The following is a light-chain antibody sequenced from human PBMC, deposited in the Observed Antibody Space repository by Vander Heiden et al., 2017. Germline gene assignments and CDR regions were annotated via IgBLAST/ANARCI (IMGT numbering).Light chain of an antibody. CDR3: IQATRFPYT. CDR2: KMS. Sequence: DIVMSQTPLFSPDTLGQPASISCRSSESLVHSDGSTPLSWRQQRPGQPPRLLIHKMSNRYTGVPDRFSGSGARTSFTLIISKVGTENVGIYYCIQATRFPYTFGQETKLENK. CDR1: ESLVHSDGSTP. J-gene: IGKJ2*01. V-gene: IGKV2-24*01.